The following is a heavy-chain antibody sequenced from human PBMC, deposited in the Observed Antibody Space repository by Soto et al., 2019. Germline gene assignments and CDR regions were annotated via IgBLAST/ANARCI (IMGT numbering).Heavy chain of an antibody. CDR3: AKELQRGVDV. Sequence: QVHLVQSGAEVKQPGASVKVSCKASGYTFSVYHMHWVRQAPGQGLEWMGWVHPNSGGTNYAQSFEGRVTMTRDTSINTAYMGLSRLTSDDTAVYYCAKELQRGVDVWGQGNTVSASS. CDR1: GYTFSVYH. D-gene: IGHD4-4*01. CDR2: VHPNSGGT. V-gene: IGHV1-2*02. J-gene: IGHJ6*02.